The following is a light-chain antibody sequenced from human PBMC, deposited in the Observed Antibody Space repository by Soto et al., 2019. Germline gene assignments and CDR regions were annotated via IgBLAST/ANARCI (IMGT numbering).Light chain of an antibody. J-gene: IGKJ1*01. CDR3: QQYNNWPRT. V-gene: IGKV3-11*01. CDR1: QSISTY. Sequence: IVLTQYPATLSLSPGERATLSCRAGQSISTYLAWYQQKSGQAPRLLIYDASNRATGTPARFSGSGSGTEFTLTINSLQSEDFAVYYCQQYNNWPRTFGQGTKVDIK. CDR2: DAS.